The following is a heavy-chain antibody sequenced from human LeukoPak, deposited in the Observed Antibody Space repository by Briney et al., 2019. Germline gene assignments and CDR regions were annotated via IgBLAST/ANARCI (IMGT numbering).Heavy chain of an antibody. Sequence: ASVKVSCKASGYTFTTYDINWVRQAAGQGLEWMGWMKPNSGDTGYAQKFQGRVTMTRDTSTSTAYMELRSLRSDDTAVYYCARDKGGQWLVPSYWGQGTLVTVSS. J-gene: IGHJ4*02. CDR3: ARDKGGQWLVPSY. CDR1: GYTFTTYD. V-gene: IGHV1-8*01. D-gene: IGHD6-19*01. CDR2: MKPNSGDT.